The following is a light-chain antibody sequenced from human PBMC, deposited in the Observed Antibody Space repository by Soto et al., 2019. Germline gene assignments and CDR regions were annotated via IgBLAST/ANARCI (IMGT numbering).Light chain of an antibody. Sequence: VMTQSPLSLPVTPGEPASISCRSSQSLLHNDGYNFLGWYLQKPGQSPQLLIYLGSNRASGVPDRFNGSGSGTDFTLKISRVEAEDVGVYYCMQALQIPWTFGQGPKVEIK. CDR3: MQALQIPWT. CDR1: QSLLHNDGYNF. CDR2: LGS. V-gene: IGKV2-28*01. J-gene: IGKJ1*01.